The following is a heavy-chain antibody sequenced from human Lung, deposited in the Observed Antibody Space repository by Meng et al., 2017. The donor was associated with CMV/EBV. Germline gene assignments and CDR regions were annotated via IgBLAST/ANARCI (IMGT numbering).Heavy chain of an antibody. V-gene: IGHV4-31*03. J-gene: IGHJ5*02. CDR1: GGSISSGGYY. CDR2: SHSSGST. Sequence: GSGHGLEKPSQTLSLTCTVSGGSISSGGYYWSWIRQHPGKGLEWIGYSHSSGSTYYNPSLRSRLTISVDTSKNQFSLKLSSVTAADTAVYYCARASYGSGSPLGESWFDPWGQGTLVTVSS. D-gene: IGHD3-10*01. CDR3: ARASYGSGSPLGESWFDP.